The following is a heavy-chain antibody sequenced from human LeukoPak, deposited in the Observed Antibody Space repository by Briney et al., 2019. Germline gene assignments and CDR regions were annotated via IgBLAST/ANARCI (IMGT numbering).Heavy chain of an antibody. Sequence: GGSLRLSCAASGFTFSSYSMNWVRQAPGKGLEWVSSISGSSSYIYYADSVKGRFTISRDNAKNSLYLQMNSLRAEDTAVYYCARLSAYYYGSYFYYYMDVWGKGTTVTVSS. J-gene: IGHJ6*03. CDR2: ISGSSSYI. CDR1: GFTFSSYS. CDR3: ARLSAYYYGSYFYYYMDV. D-gene: IGHD3-10*01. V-gene: IGHV3-21*01.